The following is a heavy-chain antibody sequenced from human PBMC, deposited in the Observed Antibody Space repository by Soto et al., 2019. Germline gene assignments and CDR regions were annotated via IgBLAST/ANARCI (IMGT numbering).Heavy chain of an antibody. CDR1: GFTFSSYA. D-gene: IGHD6-6*01. V-gene: IGHV3-23*01. Sequence: EVQLLESGGGLVQPGESLRLSCAASGFTFSSYAMSWVRQAPGKGLEWVSVISGSDDSTYYADSVKGRFTISRDNSKNTLYLQMNSLRAEDTAVYYCAKRSSSFTFDYWGQGTLVTASS. CDR2: ISGSDDST. J-gene: IGHJ4*02. CDR3: AKRSSSFTFDY.